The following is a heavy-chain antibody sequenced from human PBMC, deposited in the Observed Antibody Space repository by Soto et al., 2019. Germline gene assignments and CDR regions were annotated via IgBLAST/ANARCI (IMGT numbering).Heavy chain of an antibody. Sequence: SETLSVTCAVAGYSISSSNWWGWIRQPPGKGLEWIGYIYYSGSTYYSPSLKSRVAMSLDTSRSQFSLTLHSVTAADTAIYYCARDRHNNFFDPWGQGTLVTVSS. J-gene: IGHJ5*02. D-gene: IGHD6-6*01. CDR3: ARDRHNNFFDP. CDR2: IYYSGST. CDR1: GYSISSSNW. V-gene: IGHV4-28*03.